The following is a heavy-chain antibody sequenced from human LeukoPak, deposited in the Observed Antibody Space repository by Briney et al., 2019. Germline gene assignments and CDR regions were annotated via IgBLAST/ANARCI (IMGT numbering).Heavy chain of an antibody. CDR3: ARDGTWGRYYYDSTGYDYYFDY. V-gene: IGHV1-18*01. CDR2: VSGDNGQT. D-gene: IGHD3-22*01. J-gene: IGHJ4*02. Sequence: PAASVKVSCKASTYISSDFGISWVRLAPGGGLEWMGWVSGDNGQTNYGHKFYGRVTMTMETSTNTASMELRGLRSDDTAIYYCARDGTWGRYYYDSTGYDYYFDYWGQGTPVTVSS. CDR1: TYISSDFG.